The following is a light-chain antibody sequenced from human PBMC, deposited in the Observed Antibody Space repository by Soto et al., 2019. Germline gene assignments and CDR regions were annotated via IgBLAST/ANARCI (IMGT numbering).Light chain of an antibody. Sequence: DIQMTHSPSTLSASVGDRVTITCRASQTITNRLAWYQQKPGKAPKVLIYDASNLESGVPSRFSGSGSGTEFILTISSLQPDDFATYWCQHYGGMWTFGQGTKVDIK. CDR2: DAS. CDR1: QTITNR. J-gene: IGKJ1*01. V-gene: IGKV1-5*01. CDR3: QHYGGMWT.